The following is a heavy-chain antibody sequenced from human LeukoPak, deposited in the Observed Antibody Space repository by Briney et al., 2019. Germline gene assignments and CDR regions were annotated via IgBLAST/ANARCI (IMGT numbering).Heavy chain of an antibody. CDR3: ARRGITTVTTLVDY. CDR2: IRYDGSSK. J-gene: IGHJ4*02. V-gene: IGHV3-30*02. Sequence: GGSLRLSCAASGFTFSTYGMHWVRQAPGKGLGWVTFIRYDGSSKYYADSVKGRFTISRDNAKNTLYLQMNSLRAEDTAVYYCARRGITTVTTLVDYWGQGTLVTVSS. D-gene: IGHD4-11*01. CDR1: GFTFSTYG.